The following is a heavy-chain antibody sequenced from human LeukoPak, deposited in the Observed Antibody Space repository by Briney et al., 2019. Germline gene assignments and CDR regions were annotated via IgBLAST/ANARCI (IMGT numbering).Heavy chain of an antibody. CDR2: ISGSGGST. CDR3: AGDQGANNYDEY. D-gene: IGHD3-22*01. Sequence: GGSLRLSCAASGFTFSSYAMSWVRQAPGKGLEWVSAISGSGGSTYYADSVKGRFTISRDDSKNTLFLQMNSLRAEDTAVYYCAGDQGANNYDEYWGQGTLVTVSS. J-gene: IGHJ4*02. V-gene: IGHV3-23*01. CDR1: GFTFSSYA.